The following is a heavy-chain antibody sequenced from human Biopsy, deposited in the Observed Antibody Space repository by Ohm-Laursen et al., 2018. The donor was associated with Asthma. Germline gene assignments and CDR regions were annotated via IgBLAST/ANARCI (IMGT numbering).Heavy chain of an antibody. J-gene: IGHJ4*02. Sequence: TLSLTCIVSGGSITSSSYYWGWIRQPPGKGMEWIGSMYHSGSPYYHPSLKSRATISVDTSKNQLSLKMSSVTAADTAVYFCVRHQYSSSWSTFDYWGQGGLVTVSS. CDR2: MYHSGSP. CDR1: GGSITSSSYY. D-gene: IGHD3-22*01. CDR3: VRHQYSSSWSTFDY. V-gene: IGHV4-39*01.